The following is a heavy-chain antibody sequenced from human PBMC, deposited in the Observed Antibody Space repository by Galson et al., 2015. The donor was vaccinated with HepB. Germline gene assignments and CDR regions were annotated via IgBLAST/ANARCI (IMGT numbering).Heavy chain of an antibody. CDR2: IIPILGIA. Sequence: SVKVSCKASGGTFSSYTISWVRQAPGQGLEWMGRIIPILGIANYAQKFQGGVTITADKSTSTAYMELSSLRSEDTAVYYCARDLTGIAAAGTFDYWGQGTLVTVSS. J-gene: IGHJ4*02. CDR3: ARDLTGIAAAGTFDY. V-gene: IGHV1-69*04. D-gene: IGHD6-13*01. CDR1: GGTFSSYT.